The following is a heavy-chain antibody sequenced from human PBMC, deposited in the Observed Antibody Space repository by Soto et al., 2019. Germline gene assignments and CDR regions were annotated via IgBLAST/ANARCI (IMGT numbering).Heavy chain of an antibody. CDR2: IIPIFGTA. Sequence: QVQLVQSGAEVKKPGSSVKVSCKASGGTFSSYAISWVRQAPGQGLEWMGGIIPIFGTANYAQKFQGRVTITADKSTSTAYMELSSLRAEDTAVYYCARVPHYYDSSGYYYYYFDYWGQGTLFTVSS. D-gene: IGHD3-22*01. CDR1: GGTFSSYA. CDR3: ARVPHYYDSSGYYYYYFDY. V-gene: IGHV1-69*06. J-gene: IGHJ4*02.